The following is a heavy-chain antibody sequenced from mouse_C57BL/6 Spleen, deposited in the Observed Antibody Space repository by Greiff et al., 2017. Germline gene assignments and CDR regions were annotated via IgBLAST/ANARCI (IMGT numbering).Heavy chain of an antibody. CDR2: IDPSDSET. Sequence: VQLQQPGAELVRPGSSVKLSCKASGYTFTSYWMHWVKQRPIQGLDWIGNIDPSDSETHYNQKFKDKATLTVDKSSSTAYMQLSSLTSEDSAVYDGAREGYYYGSSQFDYWGQGTTLTVSS. V-gene: IGHV1-52*01. J-gene: IGHJ2*01. CDR1: GYTFTSYW. CDR3: AREGYYYGSSQFDY. D-gene: IGHD1-1*01.